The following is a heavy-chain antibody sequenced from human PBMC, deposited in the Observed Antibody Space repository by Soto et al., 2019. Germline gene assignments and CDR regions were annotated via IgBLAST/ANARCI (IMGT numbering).Heavy chain of an antibody. D-gene: IGHD4-17*01. V-gene: IGHV1-69*13. J-gene: IGHJ5*02. Sequence: SVKVSCKASGGTFSSYAISWVRQAPGQGLEWMGGIIPIFGTANYAQKFQGRVTITADESTSTAYMELSSLRSEDTAVYYCAGYGDYAINWFDPWGQGTLVTVS. CDR2: IIPIFGTA. CDR3: AGYGDYAINWFDP. CDR1: GGTFSSYA.